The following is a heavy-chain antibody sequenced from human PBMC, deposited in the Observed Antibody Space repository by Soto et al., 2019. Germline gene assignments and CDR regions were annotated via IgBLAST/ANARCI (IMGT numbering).Heavy chain of an antibody. CDR1: GFTFSDYA. CDR2: ISFDGNIK. Sequence: QVQLVESGGGVVQPGRSLRLSCAASGFTFSDYAMYWVRQAPGKGLEWVSVISFDGNIKYYTGSVKGRFTISRDNSKNTLHLQVNSLRTEDTALYYCATAPGHSVHSSGWLIDYWGQGTLVTVSS. V-gene: IGHV3-30-3*01. CDR3: ATAPGHSVHSSGWLIDY. J-gene: IGHJ4*02. D-gene: IGHD6-19*01.